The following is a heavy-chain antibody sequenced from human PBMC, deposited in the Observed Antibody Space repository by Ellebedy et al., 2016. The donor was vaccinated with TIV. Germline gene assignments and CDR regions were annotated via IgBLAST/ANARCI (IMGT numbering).Heavy chain of an antibody. CDR1: GDSISSFY. V-gene: IGHV4-4*07. Sequence: SETLSLXXTVSGDSISSFYCNWIRQPAGKGLEWLGRMYISGTTHHNPSLKSRVTMSLDTSKKQFSLELSSVTVADTAVYYCARAPSSGYYSGDYWGQGILVTVSS. J-gene: IGHJ4*02. CDR3: ARAPSSGYYSGDY. D-gene: IGHD3-22*01. CDR2: MYISGTT.